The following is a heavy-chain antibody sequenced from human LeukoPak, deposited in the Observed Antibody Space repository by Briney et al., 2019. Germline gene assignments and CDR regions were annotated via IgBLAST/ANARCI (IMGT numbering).Heavy chain of an antibody. D-gene: IGHD5-12*01. V-gene: IGHV4-59*01. CDR1: GGSFSGYY. CDR2: IYYSGST. Sequence: SETLSLTCAVYGGSFSGYYWSWIRQPPGKGLEWIGYIYYSGSTNYNPSLKSRVTISVDTSKNQFSLKLSSVTAADTAVYYCARGESGYDKDYWGQGTLVTVSS. J-gene: IGHJ4*02. CDR3: ARGESGYDKDY.